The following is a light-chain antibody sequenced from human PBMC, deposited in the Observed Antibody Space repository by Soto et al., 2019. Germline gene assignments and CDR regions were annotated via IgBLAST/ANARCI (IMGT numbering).Light chain of an antibody. Sequence: QSVLTQPPSASSTPGQTVTISCSGSTSNIGTFYVYWYQHLPGTAPKLLIYLGDQRASGVSDRFSGSKSGTSASLVITGLQAEDEGDYYCQSYDSTLSARYVFGTGTKLTVL. J-gene: IGLJ1*01. CDR3: QSYDSTLSARYV. V-gene: IGLV1-47*02. CDR1: TSNIGTFY. CDR2: LGD.